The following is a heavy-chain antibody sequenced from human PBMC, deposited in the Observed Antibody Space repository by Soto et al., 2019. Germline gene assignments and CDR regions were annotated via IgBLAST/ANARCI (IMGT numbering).Heavy chain of an antibody. CDR2: INAGNGNT. CDR3: ARDVAAADY. V-gene: IGHV1-3*05. Sequence: QVQIVQSGAEEKKPGASVKVSCKGSGYTFTSYAMHWGRQAPGQRVEWMGWINAGNGNTKYSRKFQGRVTITRDTSASTAYRELSSLRSEDTGVYYCARDVAAADYWGQGTLVTVSS. CDR1: GYTFTSYA. J-gene: IGHJ4*02. D-gene: IGHD6-13*01.